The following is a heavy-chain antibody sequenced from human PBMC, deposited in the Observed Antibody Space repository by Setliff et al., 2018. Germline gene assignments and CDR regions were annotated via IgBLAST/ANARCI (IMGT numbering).Heavy chain of an antibody. CDR3: ARMSGFQYIDV. CDR2: IYTSWST. CDR1: GGSISNTYYY. V-gene: IGHV4-61*09. D-gene: IGHD3-3*01. J-gene: IGHJ6*03. Sequence: SETLSLTCTVSGGSISNTYYYWSWIRQPAGQGLEWIGQIYTSWSTNYNPSLKSRVTISVDTSKNQFSLKLSSVTAEDTAVYYCARMSGFQYIDVWDKGTTVTVSS.